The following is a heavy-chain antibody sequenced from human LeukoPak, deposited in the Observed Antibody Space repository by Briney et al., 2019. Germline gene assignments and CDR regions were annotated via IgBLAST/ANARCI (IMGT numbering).Heavy chain of an antibody. CDR1: GFTFSGSA. Sequence: GGSLKLSCAASGFTFSGSAMHWVRQASGKGLEWVGRIRSKANSYATAYAASVKGRFTISRDDSKNTAYLQMNSLKTEDTAVYYCTTEIRIAAAGTVDYWGQGTLVTVSS. CDR2: IRSKANSYAT. J-gene: IGHJ4*02. CDR3: TTEIRIAAAGTVDY. D-gene: IGHD6-13*01. V-gene: IGHV3-73*01.